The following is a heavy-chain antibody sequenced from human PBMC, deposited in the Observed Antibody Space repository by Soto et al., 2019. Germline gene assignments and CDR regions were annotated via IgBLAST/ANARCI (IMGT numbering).Heavy chain of an antibody. Sequence: LRLSCAASGFTFSSYEMNWVRQAPGKGLEWVSYISSSGSTIYYADSVKGRFTISRDNAKNSLYLQMNSLRAEDTAVYYCARELTIFGVVIMRYGLDVWGQGTTVTVSS. CDR3: ARELTIFGVVIMRYGLDV. CDR2: ISSSGSTI. V-gene: IGHV3-48*03. CDR1: GFTFSSYE. D-gene: IGHD3-3*01. J-gene: IGHJ6*02.